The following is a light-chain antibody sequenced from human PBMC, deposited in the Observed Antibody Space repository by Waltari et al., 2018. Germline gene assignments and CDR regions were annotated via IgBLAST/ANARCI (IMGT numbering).Light chain of an antibody. J-gene: IGKJ4*01. CDR1: QRVNTH. CDR3: QRYHKWPPGG. CDR2: AAS. V-gene: IGKV3-15*01. Sequence: VVTQSPATLSVSPGKTVTLSCRASQRVNTHLAWYQQKPGQAPRLLIFAASTRAPGIPSRFGGSGSGTEFTLTITSLQFEDVGVYFCQRYHKWPPGGFGGGTKVEIE.